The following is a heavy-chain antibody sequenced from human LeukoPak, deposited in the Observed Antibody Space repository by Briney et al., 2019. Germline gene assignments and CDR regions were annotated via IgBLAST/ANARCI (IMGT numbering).Heavy chain of an antibody. Sequence: PSETLSLTCTVSGGSISSSSYYWGWIRQPPGKGLEWIGSIYYSGSTYYNPSLKSRVTISVDTSKNQFSLKLSSVTAADTAVYYCARGASLGYCSSTSCQGPYYYYMDVWGKGTTVTVSS. CDR2: IYYSGST. CDR3: ARGASLGYCSSTSCQGPYYYYMDV. D-gene: IGHD2-2*01. CDR1: GGSISSSSYY. V-gene: IGHV4-39*07. J-gene: IGHJ6*03.